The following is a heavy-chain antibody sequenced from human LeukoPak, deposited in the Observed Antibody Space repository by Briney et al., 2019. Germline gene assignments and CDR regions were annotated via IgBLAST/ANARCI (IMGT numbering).Heavy chain of an antibody. J-gene: IGHJ6*02. CDR1: GGSFSGYY. V-gene: IGHV4-59*10. CDR2: IYSSGST. D-gene: IGHD2-2*01. CDR3: ARGPAGSNYYYYGMDV. Sequence: SETLSLTCAVYGGSFSGYYWSWIRQPAGKGLEWIGRIYSSGSTNYNPSLKSRVTMSVDTSKNQFSLKVSSVTAADTAVYYCARGPAGSNYYYYGMDVWGQGTTVTVSS.